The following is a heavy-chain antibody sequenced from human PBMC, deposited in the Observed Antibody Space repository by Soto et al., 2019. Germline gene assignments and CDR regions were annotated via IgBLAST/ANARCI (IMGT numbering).Heavy chain of an antibody. D-gene: IGHD3-9*01. CDR1: GFTFSNYA. CDR3: AKTRIRYSLDV. V-gene: IGHV3-23*01. Sequence: GGSLRLSCTASGFTFSNYAMTWVRQAPGKGLEWVSAISGSSGSTYYADSVKGRFTISRDDSKNIVYLQMNSLGAEDTAIYYCAKTRIRYSLDVWGQGTTVTVSS. J-gene: IGHJ6*02. CDR2: ISGSSGST.